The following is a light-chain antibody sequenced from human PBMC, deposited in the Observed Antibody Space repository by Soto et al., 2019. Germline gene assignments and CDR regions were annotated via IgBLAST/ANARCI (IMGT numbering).Light chain of an antibody. J-gene: IGKJ2*01. Sequence: DIQMTQSPPSLSASVGDRVTITFQASQNITNFLNWYQQKPGKPPNLLIYGASNLETGVPSRFSGSGSGIDSTVTISSLQPEDIGTYYCQQYAYLPYTFGQGTKLEIK. CDR1: QNITNF. V-gene: IGKV1-33*01. CDR2: GAS. CDR3: QQYAYLPYT.